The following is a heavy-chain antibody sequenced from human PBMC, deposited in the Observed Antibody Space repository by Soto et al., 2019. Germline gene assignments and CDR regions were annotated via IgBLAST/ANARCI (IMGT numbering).Heavy chain of an antibody. CDR2: INPKSGGT. J-gene: IGHJ6*02. CDR3: ARGDSTDCSSGVCSFFYNHDMDV. Sequence: QVQLVQSGAEVKKPGASVKVSCKASGYSFTDYHIHWVRQAPGQGLEWLGRINPKSGGTSTAQKFQGSVTMTTDTSICSASVELPRLTSDDTAIYYCARGDSTDCSSGVCSFFYNHDMDVWGQGTTVTVSS. D-gene: IGHD2-8*01. CDR1: GYSFTDYH. V-gene: IGHV1-2*04.